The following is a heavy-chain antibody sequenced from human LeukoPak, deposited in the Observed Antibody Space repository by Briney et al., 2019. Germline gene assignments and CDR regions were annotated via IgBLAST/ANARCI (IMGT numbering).Heavy chain of an antibody. Sequence: GGSLRLSCAASGFTFSNDPMHWVRQAPGKGLDWVAVISHDGSPKYYADSVKGRFTISRDNSKNTLYLQMDSMTTEDTAVYYCARGESVAMGSIDYWGQGTLVTASS. V-gene: IGHV3-30*01. CDR1: GFTFSNDP. D-gene: IGHD2-2*01. CDR2: ISHDGSPK. CDR3: ARGESVAMGSIDY. J-gene: IGHJ4*02.